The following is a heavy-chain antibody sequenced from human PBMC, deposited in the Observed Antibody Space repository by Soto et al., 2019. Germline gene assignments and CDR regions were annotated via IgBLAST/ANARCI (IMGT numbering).Heavy chain of an antibody. J-gene: IGHJ4*01. CDR1: GFNFNKYA. V-gene: IGHV3-30-3*01. D-gene: IGHD2-21*01. CDR3: QRLGGDGCKPVDY. CDR2: ISPDGSNE. Sequence: QVQLVESGGGVVQPGRSLRLSCAASGFNFNKYAMHWVRQAPGKGLEWVAIISPDGSNENYADSVKVRFTISRDNSKNTVYRQINSLTVDDTGVHHCQRLGGDGCKPVDYWGRGTLVTVSS.